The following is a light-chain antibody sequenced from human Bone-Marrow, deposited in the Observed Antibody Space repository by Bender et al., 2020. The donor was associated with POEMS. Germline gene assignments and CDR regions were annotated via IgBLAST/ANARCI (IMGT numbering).Light chain of an antibody. CDR1: RSDVGTFKL. J-gene: IGLJ2*01. CDR3: CSYAGTGTFV. V-gene: IGLV2-23*03. CDR2: EGS. Sequence: SALTQPASVSGSPGQSITISCTGTRSDVGTFKLVSWYQQHPGKAPKVMIYEGSKRPSGVSNRFSGSKSGNTASLTISGLQAEDEADYYCCSYAGTGTFVFGGGTKLTVL.